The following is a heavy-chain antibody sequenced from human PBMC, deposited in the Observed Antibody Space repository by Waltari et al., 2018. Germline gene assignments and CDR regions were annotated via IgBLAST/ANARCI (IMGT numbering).Heavy chain of an antibody. J-gene: IGHJ4*02. CDR1: GYTFTSYA. Sequence: QVQLVQSGAEVKKPGASVKVSCKASGYTFTSYAMHWVRQAPGQRLEWMGWINGGNGNTKYSQKFQGRVTITRDTAASTAYMELSSLRSEDTAVYYCARASLTMVRGVIITSYYFDYWGQGTLVTVSS. CDR2: INGGNGNT. CDR3: ARASLTMVRGVIITSYYFDY. V-gene: IGHV1-3*01. D-gene: IGHD3-10*01.